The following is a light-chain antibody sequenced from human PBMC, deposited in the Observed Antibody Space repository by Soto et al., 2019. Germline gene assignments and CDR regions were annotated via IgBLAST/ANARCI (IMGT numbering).Light chain of an antibody. V-gene: IGLV2-14*01. Sequence: QSALTQPASVSGSPEQSITISCTGTSSDIGGYNYVYWYQQHPGKAPKLLIYDVTNRPSGVSNRFSGSKSGNTASLTISVLQAEDEADYYCSSFASTSTVIFGGGTKLTVL. J-gene: IGLJ2*01. CDR3: SSFASTSTVI. CDR2: DVT. CDR1: SSDIGGYNY.